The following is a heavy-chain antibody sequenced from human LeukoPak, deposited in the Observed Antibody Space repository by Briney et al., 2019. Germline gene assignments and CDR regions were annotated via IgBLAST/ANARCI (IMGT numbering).Heavy chain of an antibody. CDR1: GGSISSGGYY. CDR3: ARDKAPYSSSPGYYGMDV. D-gene: IGHD6-6*01. J-gene: IGHJ6*02. Sequence: SQTLSLTCTVSGGSISSGGYYWSWIRQHPGQGLEWIGYIYYSGSTYYNPSLKSRVTISVDTSKNQFSLKLSSVTAADTAVYYCARDKAPYSSSPGYYGMDVWGQGTTVTVSS. CDR2: IYYSGST. V-gene: IGHV4-31*03.